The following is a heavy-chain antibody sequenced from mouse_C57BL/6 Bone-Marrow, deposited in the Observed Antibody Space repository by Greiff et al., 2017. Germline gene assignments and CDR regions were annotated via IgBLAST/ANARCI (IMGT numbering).Heavy chain of an antibody. J-gene: IGHJ4*01. CDR2: IDPEDGDT. CDR1: GFNIKDYY. CDR3: ARHYSNYEAMDY. Sequence: EVNVVASGAELVKPGASVKLSCTASGFNIKDYYMHWVKQRTEQGLEWIGRIDPEDGDTTYAPKFQGKATITADTSSNTAYLQLSSLTSEDTSVYYCARHYSNYEAMDYWGQGTSVTVSS. D-gene: IGHD2-5*01. V-gene: IGHV14-2*01.